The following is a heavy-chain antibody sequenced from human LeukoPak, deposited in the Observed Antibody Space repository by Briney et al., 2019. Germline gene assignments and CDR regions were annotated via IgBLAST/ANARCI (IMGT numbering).Heavy chain of an antibody. D-gene: IGHD4-11*01. J-gene: IGHJ3*02. CDR3: ARDSEPLDYRQAHDAFDI. CDR1: GFTFSDYY. CDR2: ISSSGSTI. V-gene: IGHV3-11*04. Sequence: KPGGSLRLSCAASGFTFSDYYMSWIRQAPGKGLEWVSYISSSGSTIYYADSVKGRFTISRDNAKNSLYLQMNSLRAEDTAVYYCARDSEPLDYRQAHDAFDIWGQGTMVTVSS.